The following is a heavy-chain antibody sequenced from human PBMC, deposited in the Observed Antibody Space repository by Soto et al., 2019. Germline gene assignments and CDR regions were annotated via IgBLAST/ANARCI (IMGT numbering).Heavy chain of an antibody. Sequence: LRLSCEASGFTFSDYWMSWVRQAPGKGPEWVANIKFDGSEKQYVDSVRGRFTISRDNSRNSLFLQMNSLRAGDTAVYYCVKDGRYCSSSTCYSPRNHYFDSWGQGTLVTSPQ. V-gene: IGHV3-7*03. CDR2: IKFDGSEK. CDR3: VKDGRYCSSSTCYSPRNHYFDS. J-gene: IGHJ4*02. D-gene: IGHD2-2*01. CDR1: GFTFSDYW.